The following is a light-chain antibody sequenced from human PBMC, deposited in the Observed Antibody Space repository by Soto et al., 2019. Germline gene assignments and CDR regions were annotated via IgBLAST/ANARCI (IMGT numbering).Light chain of an antibody. Sequence: EIVMTQSPATLSVSPGERATLSCRASQSVSSNLAWYQQKPGQAPGLLIYGVSTRATGIPVRFSGSGSGTEFTLTISSLQSEEFAVYYCQQYNKWPLTFGGGTEVEI. V-gene: IGKV3-15*01. CDR1: QSVSSN. J-gene: IGKJ4*01. CDR2: GVS. CDR3: QQYNKWPLT.